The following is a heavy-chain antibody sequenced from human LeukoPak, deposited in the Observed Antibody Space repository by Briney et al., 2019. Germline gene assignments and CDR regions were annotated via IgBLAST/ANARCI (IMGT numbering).Heavy chain of an antibody. D-gene: IGHD4-17*01. CDR1: GYTFTSYD. Sequence: ASVKVSCKASGYTFTSYDINWVRQATGQGLEWMGWMNPNSGNTGYAQKFQGRVTMTRNTSISTAYMELSSLRSEDTAVYYCARGRRYGTLYHYYGMDVWGQGTTVTVSS. CDR3: ARGRRYGTLYHYYGMDV. J-gene: IGHJ6*02. V-gene: IGHV1-8*01. CDR2: MNPNSGNT.